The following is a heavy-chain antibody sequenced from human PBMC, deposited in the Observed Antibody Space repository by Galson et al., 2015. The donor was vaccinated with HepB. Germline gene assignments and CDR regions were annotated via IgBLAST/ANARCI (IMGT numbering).Heavy chain of an antibody. D-gene: IGHD6-13*01. J-gene: IGHJ4*02. CDR2: IYPGDSDT. CDR3: ARTAGVYSSCWYYCDY. CDR1: GYSFTSYW. Sequence: QSGAEVKKPGESLKISCKGSGYSFTSYWIGWVRQMPGKGLEWMGIIYPGDSDTRYSPSFQGQVTISADKSISTAYLQWSSLKASDTAMYYCARTAGVYSSCWYYCDYSGQGTLVAVSS. V-gene: IGHV5-51*01.